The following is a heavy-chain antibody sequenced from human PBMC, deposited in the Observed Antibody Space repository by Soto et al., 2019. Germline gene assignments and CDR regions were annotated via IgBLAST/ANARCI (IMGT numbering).Heavy chain of an antibody. V-gene: IGHV4-31*03. CDR1: GGSISSGGYY. J-gene: IGHJ6*03. Sequence: QVQLQESGPGLVKPSQTLSLTCTVSGGSISSGGYYWSWLRQHPGKGLEWIGYIYYTGSTYYNPSLKRRVTISVDTSKNQFSLQLSSVTAADSAVYYCARESRDFYYYYLDVWGKGTPVTVSS. CDR2: IYYTGST. CDR3: ARESRDFYYYYLDV.